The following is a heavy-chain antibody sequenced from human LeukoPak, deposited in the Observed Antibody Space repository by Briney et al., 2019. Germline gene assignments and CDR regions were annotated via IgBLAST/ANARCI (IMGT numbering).Heavy chain of an antibody. CDR3: ARERITMVRGVTNNWFDP. V-gene: IGHV4-4*07. Sequence: SETLSLTCTVSGDSISSYYYSWIRQLAGKGLEWIGRIYTDGGTNYNPSLKSRVTMSVDTSKNQFSLELISVTAPDTAVYYCARERITMVRGVTNNWFDPWGQGTLVTVSS. J-gene: IGHJ5*02. CDR1: GDSISSYY. D-gene: IGHD3-10*01. CDR2: IYTDGGT.